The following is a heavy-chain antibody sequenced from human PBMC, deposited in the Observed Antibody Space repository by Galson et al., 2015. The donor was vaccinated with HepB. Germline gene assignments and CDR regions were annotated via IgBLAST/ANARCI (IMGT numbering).Heavy chain of an antibody. CDR3: AKEPYYDSNPDYFDY. J-gene: IGHJ4*02. V-gene: IGHV3-23*01. CDR1: GFTFSSYA. Sequence: SLRLSCAASGFTFSSYAMSWVRQAPGKGLEWVSAVSGGGGRTYYADSVKGRFTISRDNSKNTLYLQMNSLRAEDTALYYCAKEPYYDSNPDYFDYWGQGTLVTVSA. CDR2: VSGGGGRT. D-gene: IGHD3-22*01.